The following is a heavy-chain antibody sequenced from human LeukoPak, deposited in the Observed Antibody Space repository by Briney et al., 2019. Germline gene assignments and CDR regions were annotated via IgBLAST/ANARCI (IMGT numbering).Heavy chain of an antibody. CDR3: ARVAPRGGYSYGYSDY. V-gene: IGHV4-34*01. CDR2: INHSGNT. Sequence: SETLSLTCAVYGGSFSGYYWSWIRQPPGKGLEWIGEINHSGNTNYNPSLKSRVTISVDTSKNQFSLKLSSVTAADTAVYYCARVAPRGGYSYGYSDYWGQGTLVTVSS. CDR1: GGSFSGYY. D-gene: IGHD5-18*01. J-gene: IGHJ4*02.